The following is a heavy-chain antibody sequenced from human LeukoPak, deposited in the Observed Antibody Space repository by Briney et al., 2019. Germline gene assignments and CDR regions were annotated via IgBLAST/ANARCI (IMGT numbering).Heavy chain of an antibody. CDR3: AREFVLAGYSAYYFDY. Sequence: PGGSLRLSCVVSGFTFSSYWMSWVRQAPGKGLEWVANIKQDGSEKYYVDSVKGRFTVSRDNAKNSLYLQMNSLRAEDTAVYYCAREFVLAGYSAYYFDYWGQGTLVTVSS. V-gene: IGHV3-7*01. CDR1: GFTFSSYW. J-gene: IGHJ4*02. D-gene: IGHD3-9*01. CDR2: IKQDGSEK.